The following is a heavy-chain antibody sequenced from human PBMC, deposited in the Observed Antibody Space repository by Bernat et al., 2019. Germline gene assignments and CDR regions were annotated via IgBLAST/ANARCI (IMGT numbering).Heavy chain of an antibody. CDR3: ARGHSFYSGSYFNAFDI. CDR2: ISYDGSNK. Sequence: QVQLVESGGGVVQPGRSLRLSCAASGFTFSSYAMHWVRQAPGKGLEWVAVISYDGSNKYYADSVKGRFTISRDNSKNPLYLQMNSLRAEDTAVYYCARGHSFYSGSYFNAFDIWGQGTMVTVSS. D-gene: IGHD1-26*01. J-gene: IGHJ3*02. CDR1: GFTFSSYA. V-gene: IGHV3-30-3*01.